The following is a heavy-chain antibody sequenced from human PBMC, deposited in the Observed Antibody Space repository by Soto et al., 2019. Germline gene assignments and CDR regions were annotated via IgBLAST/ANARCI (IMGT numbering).Heavy chain of an antibody. D-gene: IGHD3-3*01. CDR1: GFTFSSYG. Sequence: QVQLVESGGGVVQPGRSLRLSCAASGFTFSSYGMHWVRQAPGKGLEWVAVISYDGSNKYYADSVKGRFTISRDNSKNTLYLQMNSLRAEDTAVYYCAKDGHDCWSGYYTEHDAFDIWGQGTMVTGSS. CDR3: AKDGHDCWSGYYTEHDAFDI. J-gene: IGHJ3*02. CDR2: ISYDGSNK. V-gene: IGHV3-30*18.